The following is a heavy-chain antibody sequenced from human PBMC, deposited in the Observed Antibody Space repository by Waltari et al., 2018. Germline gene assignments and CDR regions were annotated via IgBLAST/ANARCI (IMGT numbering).Heavy chain of an antibody. V-gene: IGHV3-74*01. D-gene: IGHD5-12*01. Sequence: EVQLVESGGGLAQPGGSLRLSCVASGFTFSSYWMHWVRQAPGKGLVGVSRINGDGSTKNDADSVKGRCTISRDNAKNTLYLQMNSLRAEDTAVYYCAKGGGWLQDYWGQGTLVTVSS. CDR3: AKGGGWLQDY. CDR1: GFTFSSYW. CDR2: INGDGSTK. J-gene: IGHJ4*02.